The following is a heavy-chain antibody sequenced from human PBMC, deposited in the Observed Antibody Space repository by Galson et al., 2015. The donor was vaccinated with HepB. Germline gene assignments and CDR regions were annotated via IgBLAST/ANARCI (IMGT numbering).Heavy chain of an antibody. CDR1: GFTFSSYA. Sequence: SLRLSCAASGFTFSSYAMSWVRQAPGKGLEWVSAISGSGGSTYYADSVKGRFTISRDNSKNTLYLQMNSLRAEDTAVYYCAKGNRSSLYYLDYWGQGTLVTVSS. V-gene: IGHV3-23*01. D-gene: IGHD2-2*01. J-gene: IGHJ4*02. CDR3: AKGNRSSLYYLDY. CDR2: ISGSGGST.